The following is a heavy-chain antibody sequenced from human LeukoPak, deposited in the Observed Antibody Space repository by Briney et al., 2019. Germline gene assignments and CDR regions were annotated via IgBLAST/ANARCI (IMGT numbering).Heavy chain of an antibody. D-gene: IGHD2-15*01. J-gene: IGHJ4*02. CDR3: ARIAVYCSGGSCHPHGFDY. Sequence: SGPVLVKPTETLTLTCTVSGLSLSNARMGVRWIRQPPGKALEWLAHIFSNGEKSYSTSLKSRPTISKDTSKSQVVLTMTNMDPVDTATYYCARIAVYCSGGSCHPHGFDYWGQETLVTVSS. V-gene: IGHV2-26*01. CDR2: IFSNGEK. CDR1: GLSLSNARMG.